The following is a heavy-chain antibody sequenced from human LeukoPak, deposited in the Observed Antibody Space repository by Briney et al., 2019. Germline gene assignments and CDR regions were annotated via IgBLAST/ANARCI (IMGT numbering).Heavy chain of an antibody. J-gene: IGHJ5*02. Sequence: SETLSLTCAVYGGSFSGYYWSWIRQPPGKGLEWIGEINHSGSTNYNPSLKSRVTISVDTSKNQFSLKLSSVTAADTAVYYCARARKRWHTQWFDPWGQGTLVTVSS. D-gene: IGHD5-24*01. CDR2: INHSGST. V-gene: IGHV4-34*01. CDR3: ARARKRWHTQWFDP. CDR1: GGSFSGYY.